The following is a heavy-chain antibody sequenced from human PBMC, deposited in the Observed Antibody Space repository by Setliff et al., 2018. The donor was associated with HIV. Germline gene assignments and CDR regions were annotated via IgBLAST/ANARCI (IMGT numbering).Heavy chain of an antibody. V-gene: IGHV1-46*01. Sequence: ASVKVSCKASGYSFTMYYMHWVRQAPGQGLEWMGIINPSGGRTSYAQKFQGRVSMTRDTSINTAYMDLSRLTSDDTAVYYCARDKEPWEGYYKYYSMDVWGKGTKVTVSS. J-gene: IGHJ6*03. CDR3: ARDKEPWEGYYKYYSMDV. CDR1: GYSFTMYY. D-gene: IGHD1-26*01. CDR2: INPSGGRT.